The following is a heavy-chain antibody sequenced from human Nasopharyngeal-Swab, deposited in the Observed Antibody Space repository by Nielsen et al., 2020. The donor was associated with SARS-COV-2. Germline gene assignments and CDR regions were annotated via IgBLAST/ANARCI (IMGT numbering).Heavy chain of an antibody. CDR3: ARDESGDYLGLPFDH. CDR2: VFYTGT. V-gene: IGHV4-39*07. Sequence: SETLSLTCSVSGASISNRTYYWGWIRQSPEKGLQWIGTVFYTGTYYNPSLKSRVTMSVDTSKNQFSLKLTSVTAADTAVYYCARDESGDYLGLPFDHWGRGTLVTVSS. D-gene: IGHD4-17*01. CDR1: GASISNRTYY. J-gene: IGHJ4*02.